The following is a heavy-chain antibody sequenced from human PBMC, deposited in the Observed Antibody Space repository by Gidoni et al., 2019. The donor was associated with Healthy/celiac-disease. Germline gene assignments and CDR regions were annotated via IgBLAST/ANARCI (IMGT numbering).Heavy chain of an antibody. V-gene: IGHV1-24*01. D-gene: IGHD3-10*01. CDR3: ATDCGYYGSGSYSN. Sequence: VPLVQSGAEVKKPGAPVKVSCKVSVYTLTALSMPWVRQAPGKGLEWMGGFDPEDGETIDAQKFQGRVTMTEDKATDTAYMELSSRRSEDTAVYYCATDCGYYGSGSYSNWGQGTLVTVSS. J-gene: IGHJ4*02. CDR2: FDPEDGET. CDR1: VYTLTALS.